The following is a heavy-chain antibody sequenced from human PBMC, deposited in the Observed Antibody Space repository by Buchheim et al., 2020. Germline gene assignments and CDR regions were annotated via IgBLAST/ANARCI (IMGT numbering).Heavy chain of an antibody. Sequence: QVQLVESGGGVVQPGRSLRLSCAASGFTFSSYGIHWVRQAPGKGLEWVAVISYDGYYKVYADSVKGRFTISRDNSKNTVYLEMNSLRIEDTATYYCANNRAIGIWFLDYWGQGTL. D-gene: IGHD6-13*01. J-gene: IGHJ4*02. CDR1: GFTFSSYG. CDR3: ANNRAIGIWFLDY. CDR2: ISYDGYYK. V-gene: IGHV3-30*18.